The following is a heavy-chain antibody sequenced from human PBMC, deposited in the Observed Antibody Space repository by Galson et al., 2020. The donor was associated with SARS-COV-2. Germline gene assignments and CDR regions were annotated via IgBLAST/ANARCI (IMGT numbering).Heavy chain of an antibody. CDR1: GFTFSSYA. V-gene: IGHV3-30*04. J-gene: IGHJ4*02. Sequence: GGSLRLSCAASGFTFSSYAMHWVRQAPGKGLEWVAVISYDGSNKYYADSVKGRFTISRDNSKNTLYLQMNSLRAEDTAVYYCARSGSGSYYNGFWDWGQGTLVTVSS. CDR2: ISYDGSNK. D-gene: IGHD3-10*01. CDR3: ARSGSGSYYNGFWD.